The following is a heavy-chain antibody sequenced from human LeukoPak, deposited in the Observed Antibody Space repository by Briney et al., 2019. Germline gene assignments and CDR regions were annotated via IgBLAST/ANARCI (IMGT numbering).Heavy chain of an antibody. V-gene: IGHV1-24*01. CDR1: GYTLTELS. Sequence: ASVKVSCKVSGYTLTELSMHWVRQAPGKGLEWMGGFDPEDGETIYAQKFQGRVTMTEDTSTDTAYMELSSLRSEDTAVYYCATAVGNYYDSSGYDYWGQGTLVTVSS. CDR3: ATAVGNYYDSSGYDY. D-gene: IGHD3-22*01. J-gene: IGHJ4*02. CDR2: FDPEDGET.